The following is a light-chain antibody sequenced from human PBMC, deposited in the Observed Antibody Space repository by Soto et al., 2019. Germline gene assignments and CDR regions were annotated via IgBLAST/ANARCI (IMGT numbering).Light chain of an antibody. J-gene: IGKJ2*01. CDR1: QNINKY. CDR2: GAS. CDR3: QLYGDSPMYT. Sequence: TQSPSSLSASVGDRVTITCRASQNINKYLNWYHQKPGQSPRLLIYGASRRATGIPDTFSGSGSGTDFTLTISRLEPEDFAVYYCQLYGDSPMYTFGQGTKVDIK. V-gene: IGKV3-20*01.